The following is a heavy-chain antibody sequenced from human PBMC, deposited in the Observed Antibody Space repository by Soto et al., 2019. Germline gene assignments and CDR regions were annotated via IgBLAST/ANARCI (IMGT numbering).Heavy chain of an antibody. V-gene: IGHV3-23*01. CDR1: GFTFSTYA. D-gene: IGHD3-22*01. CDR2: ISNTGGTT. Sequence: EVQLLESGGGLVQPGGSLRLSCAASGFTFSTYAMSWVRQAPGKGLEWVSGISNTGGTTLYADSVKGRFTISRGNSKNTVYLQMNSLRAEDTAVYYCASGPYDTSGYRGSFWGQGTLVTVSS. CDR3: ASGPYDTSGYRGSF. J-gene: IGHJ4*02.